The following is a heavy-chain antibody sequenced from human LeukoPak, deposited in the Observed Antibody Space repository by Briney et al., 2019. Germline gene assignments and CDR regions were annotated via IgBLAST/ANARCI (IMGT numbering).Heavy chain of an antibody. V-gene: IGHV3-66*01. Sequence: PGGSLRPSCAASGSTVSSNYMSWVRQAPGKGLEWVSVIYSGGSTYYADSVKGRFTISRDNSKNTLYLQMNSLRAEDTAVYYCARDRRWPYYFDYWGQGTLVTVSS. CDR3: ARDRRWPYYFDY. J-gene: IGHJ4*02. CDR1: GSTVSSNY. CDR2: IYSGGST. D-gene: IGHD4-23*01.